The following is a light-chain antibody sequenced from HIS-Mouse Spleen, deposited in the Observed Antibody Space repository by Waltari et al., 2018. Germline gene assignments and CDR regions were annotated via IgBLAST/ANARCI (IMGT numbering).Light chain of an antibody. Sequence: SYELTQPPSVSVSPGQTARITCSGDALPKNYAYWYQQKSGQAPVLVLYEDSERPSGIPERFSGSSSGTMATLTISGAQVEDEAYYYCYSTDSSGNHRVFGGGTKLTVL. CDR2: EDS. CDR1: ALPKNY. V-gene: IGLV3-10*01. CDR3: YSTDSSGNHRV. J-gene: IGLJ2*01.